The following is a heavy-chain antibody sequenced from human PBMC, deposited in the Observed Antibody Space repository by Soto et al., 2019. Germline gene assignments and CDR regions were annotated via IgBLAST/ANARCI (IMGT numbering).Heavy chain of an antibody. CDR3: ARGVHYDSSGYYYFY. V-gene: IGHV1-69*01. J-gene: IGHJ4*02. D-gene: IGHD3-22*01. CDR1: GGTFSTYA. CDR2: IIPLFGTA. Sequence: QVQLVQSGAEVKKPGSSVKVSCKASGGTFSTYAIDWVRQAPGQGLEWMGGIIPLFGTAKYAQNFQGRITITADESTNTAYMELRRLRSQDTDVYYCARGVHYDSSGYYYFYWGKGTLVTVSS.